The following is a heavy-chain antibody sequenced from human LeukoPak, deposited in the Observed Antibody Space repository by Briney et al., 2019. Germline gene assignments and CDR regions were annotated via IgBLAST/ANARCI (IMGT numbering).Heavy chain of an antibody. J-gene: IGHJ6*02. CDR1: GFTFSSYA. CDR3: ARDRGYYDSSGYTFYYYGLDV. CDR2: ISGGGANT. V-gene: IGHV3-23*01. Sequence: GGSLRLSCAASGFTFSSYAMSWVRQAPGKGLEWVSCISGGGANTQYADSVKGRFIISRDSSKNTLWLQMNSLRAEDTAVYFCARDRGYYDSSGYTFYYYGLDVWGQGTTVTVSS. D-gene: IGHD3-22*01.